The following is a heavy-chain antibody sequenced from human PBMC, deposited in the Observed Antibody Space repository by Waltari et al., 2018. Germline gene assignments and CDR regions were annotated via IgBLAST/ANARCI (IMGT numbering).Heavy chain of an antibody. CDR2: INPNSGDT. CDR3: ARSGGGTTTFGVAE. D-gene: IGHD3-3*01. J-gene: IGHJ4*02. V-gene: IGHV1-2*06. Sequence: QVQLVQSGAEVKKSGASVKVSCKASGYPFTDFFIHWVRKAPGQGLEWMGRINPNSGDTSYAQRFQGRVTMTGDTSITTAYMELTGLRSDDTAIYYCARSGGGTTTFGVAEWGQGSLVTVSS. CDR1: GYPFTDFF.